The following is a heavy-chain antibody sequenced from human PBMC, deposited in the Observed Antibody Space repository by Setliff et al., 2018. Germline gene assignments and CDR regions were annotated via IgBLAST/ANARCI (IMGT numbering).Heavy chain of an antibody. CDR3: IVAGNYFDY. V-gene: IGHV3-23*01. CDR1: GFTFSNYW. D-gene: IGHD5-12*01. CDR2: ISGSGGST. J-gene: IGHJ4*02. Sequence: GGSLRLSCAASGFTFSNYWMSWVRQAPGKGLEWVSAISGSGGSTYYADSVKGRFTISRDNSKNTLYLQMDSLNTEDTAVYYCIVAGNYFDYWGQGTLVTVSS.